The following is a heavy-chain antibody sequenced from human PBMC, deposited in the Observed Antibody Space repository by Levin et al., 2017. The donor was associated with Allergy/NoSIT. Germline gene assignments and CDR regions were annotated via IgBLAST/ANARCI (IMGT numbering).Heavy chain of an antibody. J-gene: IGHJ3*02. Sequence: AASVKVSCKASGYTFTGYYMHWVRQAPGQGLEWMGWINPNSGGTNYAQKFQGRVTMTRDTSISTAYMELSRLRSDDTAVYYCARSADFDWSDAFDIWGQGTMVTVSS. CDR3: ARSADFDWSDAFDI. D-gene: IGHD3-9*01. CDR1: GYTFTGYY. CDR2: INPNSGGT. V-gene: IGHV1-2*02.